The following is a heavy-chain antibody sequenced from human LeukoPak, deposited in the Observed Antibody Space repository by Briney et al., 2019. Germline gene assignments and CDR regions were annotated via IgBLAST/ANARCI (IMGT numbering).Heavy chain of an antibody. V-gene: IGHV3-23*01. D-gene: IGHD3-9*01. CDR3: AKEGGYFDWPFTFDY. CDR1: GFTFSSYA. Sequence: PGGSLRLSCTASGFTFSSYAMNWVRQAPGKGLEWVSGISDSGGSTYSADSVKGRFTISRDNSKNTPYLQMNSLRAEDTAVYYCAKEGGYFDWPFTFDYWGQGTLVTVSS. CDR2: ISDSGGST. J-gene: IGHJ4*02.